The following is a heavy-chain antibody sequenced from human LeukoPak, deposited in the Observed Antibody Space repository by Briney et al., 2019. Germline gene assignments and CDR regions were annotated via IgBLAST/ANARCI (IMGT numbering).Heavy chain of an antibody. J-gene: IGHJ4*02. D-gene: IGHD6-19*01. CDR2: ISPIGGGT. CDR3: ARDPWGYRSGCDY. Sequence: ASVKVSCKASGYTFTDYSMHWVRQAPGQGLEWMGWISPIGGGTNYAQKFQGRVTMTRDTSISAAYMELSGLTSDDTAVYYCARDPWGYRSGCDYWGQGTLVTVSS. CDR1: GYTFTDYS. V-gene: IGHV1-2*02.